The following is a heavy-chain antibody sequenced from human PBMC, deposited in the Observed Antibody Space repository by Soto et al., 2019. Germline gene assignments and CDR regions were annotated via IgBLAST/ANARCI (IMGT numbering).Heavy chain of an antibody. D-gene: IGHD3-22*01. J-gene: IGHJ4*02. CDR1: GGSMNTYY. CDR2: IYYSGST. V-gene: IGHV4-59*08. CDR3: ARLGGYYQAFDQ. Sequence: SETLSLTCTVPGGSMNTYYWGWFRQPPGKGLEWVGYIYYSGSTTYSPSLKSRVTISLDTSKNQFSLILNSVTAADTAVYYCARLGGYYQAFDQWGQGSLVTVSS.